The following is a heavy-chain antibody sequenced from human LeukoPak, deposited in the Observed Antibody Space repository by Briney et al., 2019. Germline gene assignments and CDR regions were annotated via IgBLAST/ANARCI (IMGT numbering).Heavy chain of an antibody. V-gene: IGHV3-48*03. CDR1: GFTFSSYE. Sequence: GGSLRLSCAASGFTFSSYEMNWVRQAPGKGLEWVSYISSSGSTIYYADSVKGRFTISRDNAKNSLYLQMNSLRAEDTAVYYCAKDVSVGDLTGGTFDYWGQGTLVTVSS. CDR3: AKDVSVGDLTGGTFDY. D-gene: IGHD4-17*01. CDR2: ISSSGSTI. J-gene: IGHJ4*02.